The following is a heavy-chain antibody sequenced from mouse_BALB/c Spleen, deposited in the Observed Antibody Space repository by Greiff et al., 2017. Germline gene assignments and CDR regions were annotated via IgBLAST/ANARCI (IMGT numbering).Heavy chain of an antibody. J-gene: IGHJ2*01. CDR1: GYSITSDYA. D-gene: IGHD2-4*01. Sequence: EVKLVESGPGLVKPSQSLSLTCTVTGYSITSDYAWNWIRQFPGNKLEWMGYISYSGSTSYNPSLKSRISITRDTSKNQFFLQLNSVTTEDTATYYCARLNDYDGDFDYWGQGTTLTVSS. V-gene: IGHV3-2*02. CDR3: ARLNDYDGDFDY. CDR2: ISYSGST.